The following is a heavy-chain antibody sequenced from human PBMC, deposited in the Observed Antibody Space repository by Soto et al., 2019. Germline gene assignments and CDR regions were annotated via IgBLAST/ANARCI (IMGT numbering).Heavy chain of an antibody. V-gene: IGHV4-59*08. CDR2: IYYSGSS. J-gene: IGHJ3*02. D-gene: IGHD3-22*01. Sequence: QVQLQESGPGLVKSSETLSLTCTVSGGSISSYYWSWIRQPPGKGLEWIGYIYYSGSSNYNPSLNSPFPKYVDTSKNQFSLKLSSVTAADTAVYYCARNGGITMIVGGGLLSAFVIWGQGTMVTVSS. CDR1: GGSISSYY. CDR3: ARNGGITMIVGGGLLSAFVI.